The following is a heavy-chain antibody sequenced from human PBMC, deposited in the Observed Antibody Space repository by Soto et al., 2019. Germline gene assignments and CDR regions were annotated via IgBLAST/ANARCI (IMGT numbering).Heavy chain of an antibody. V-gene: IGHV1-46*01. CDR2: INPSGGGT. CDR1: GYTFTSYS. J-gene: IGHJ4*02. Sequence: ASVKVSCKASGYTFTSYSMHWVRQALGQGLEWMGVINPSGGGTNYAQKLQGRVTLTWATSASTVFLELSSLRSEDTAVYYCARDARDTSGYYFNYWGQGTLVTVSS. D-gene: IGHD3-22*01. CDR3: ARDARDTSGYYFNY.